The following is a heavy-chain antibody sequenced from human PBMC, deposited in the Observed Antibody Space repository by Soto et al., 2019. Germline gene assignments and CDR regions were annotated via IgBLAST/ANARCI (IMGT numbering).Heavy chain of an antibody. CDR1: GYTFTSYD. D-gene: IGHD2-21*01. J-gene: IGHJ3*02. CDR2: MNANSGNT. V-gene: IGHV1-8*01. CDR3: ASDRQLVVFDRYGFDI. Sequence: QVQLVQSGAEVKKPGASVKVSCKASGYTFTSYDINWVRQATGQGLEWMGWMNANSGNTGYAQKLEGRVTMTRNTPISTTSMELSILRSESKAVYYWASDRQLVVFDRYGFDIWGQGTMVTVSS.